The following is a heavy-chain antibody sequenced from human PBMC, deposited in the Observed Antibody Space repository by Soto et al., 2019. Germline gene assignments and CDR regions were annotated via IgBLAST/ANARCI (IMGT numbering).Heavy chain of an antibody. CDR2: ISYDGSNK. Sequence: GGSLRLSCAASGFTFSSYGMHWVRQAPGKGLEWVAVISYDGSNKYYADSVKGRFTISRDNSKNTLYLQMNSLRAEDTAVYYCAKDSAAEIPPVEMATTPSPGAEYFQHWGQGTLVTVSS. J-gene: IGHJ1*01. V-gene: IGHV3-30*18. CDR1: GFTFSSYG. D-gene: IGHD5-12*01. CDR3: AKDSAAEIPPVEMATTPSPGAEYFQH.